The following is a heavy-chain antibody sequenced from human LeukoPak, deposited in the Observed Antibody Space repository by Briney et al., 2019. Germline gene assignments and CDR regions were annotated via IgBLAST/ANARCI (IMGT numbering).Heavy chain of an antibody. Sequence: ASVKVSCKASGFTFTHYYIHWVRQAPGQGLEWVGWINPNTGGTNYAQKFQGRVTMTRDTSISTAYMDLSSLTSDDTAVYYCARDSSTVTTPYFDYWGQGTLVTASS. CDR2: INPNTGGT. V-gene: IGHV1-2*02. CDR3: ARDSSTVTTPYFDY. CDR1: GFTFTHYY. D-gene: IGHD4-17*01. J-gene: IGHJ4*02.